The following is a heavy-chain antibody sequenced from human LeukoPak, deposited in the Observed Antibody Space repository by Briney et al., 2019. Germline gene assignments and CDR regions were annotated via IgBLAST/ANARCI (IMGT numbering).Heavy chain of an antibody. D-gene: IGHD4-17*01. CDR2: IYYSGST. V-gene: IGHV4-59*01. CDR1: GGSISSYY. J-gene: IGHJ4*02. CDR3: ARGGDDCGDYFDY. Sequence: PSETLSHTCTVSGGSISSYYWSWIRQPPGKGLEWIGYIYYSGSTNYNPTLKSRVTISVDTSKNQFSLKLSSVTAADTAVYYCARGGDDCGDYFDYWGQGTLVTVSS.